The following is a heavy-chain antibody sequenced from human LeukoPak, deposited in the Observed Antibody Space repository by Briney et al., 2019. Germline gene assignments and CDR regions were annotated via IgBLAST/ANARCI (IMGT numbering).Heavy chain of an antibody. Sequence: GASVKVSCKASGYTFTSCGISWVRQAPGQGLEWMGRIIPILGIADYAQKFQGRVTITADKSTSTAYMELSSLRSEDTAVYYCARDEYSIAVAGRAFDIWGQGTMVTVSS. CDR1: GYTFTSCG. J-gene: IGHJ3*02. V-gene: IGHV1-69*04. CDR3: ARDEYSIAVAGRAFDI. D-gene: IGHD6-19*01. CDR2: IIPILGIA.